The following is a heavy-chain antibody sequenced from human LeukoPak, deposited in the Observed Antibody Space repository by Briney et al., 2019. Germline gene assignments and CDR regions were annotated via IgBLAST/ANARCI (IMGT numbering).Heavy chain of an antibody. CDR1: AFTFSDYY. J-gene: IGHJ1*01. D-gene: IGHD3-22*01. Sequence: AGSLRLSCAASAFTFSDYYMSWLRHAPGKGLEWVSYISSSGSTIYYADSVKGRFTMSRDKAKNAVYLQMNSLRAEDTAVYYCASKDYYDSSGVLWGQGTVVTVS. CDR2: ISSSGSTI. V-gene: IGHV3-11*04. CDR3: ASKDYYDSSGVL.